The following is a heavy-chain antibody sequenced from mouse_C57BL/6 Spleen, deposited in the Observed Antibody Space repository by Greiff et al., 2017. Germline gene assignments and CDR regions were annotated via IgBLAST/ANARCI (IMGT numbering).Heavy chain of an antibody. CDR3: ARTYYYGSSYWYFDV. CDR2: ISSGSSTI. Sequence: EVQLQESGGGLVKPGGSLKLSCAASGFTFSDCGMHWVRQAPEKGLEWVAYISSGSSTIYYADTVKGRFTISRDNAKNTLFLQMTSLRSEDTAMYYCARTYYYGSSYWYFDVWGTGTTVTVSS. V-gene: IGHV5-17*01. D-gene: IGHD1-1*01. J-gene: IGHJ1*03. CDR1: GFTFSDCG.